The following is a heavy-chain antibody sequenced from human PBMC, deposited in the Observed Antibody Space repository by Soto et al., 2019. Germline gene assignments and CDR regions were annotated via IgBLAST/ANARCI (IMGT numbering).Heavy chain of an antibody. J-gene: IGHJ4*02. D-gene: IGHD6-13*01. V-gene: IGHV4-4*07. Sequence: DTLALTCTVSSGSISSFYWSWIRQPSGKGLEWIGRIYSGGRNNYNPSLKSRVTMSVDTSKNQFSLRLSSVTAADTAMYYCARGSSRWDYWGQGTLVTVSS. CDR2: IYSGGRN. CDR1: SGSISSFY. CDR3: ARGSSRWDY.